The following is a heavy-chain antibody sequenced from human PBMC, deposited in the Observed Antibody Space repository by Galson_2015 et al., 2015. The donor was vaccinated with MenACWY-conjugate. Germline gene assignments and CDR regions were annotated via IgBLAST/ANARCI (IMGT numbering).Heavy chain of an antibody. CDR1: GFTFSSYS. CDR2: ISSSSTT. V-gene: IGHV3-48*04. J-gene: IGHJ4*02. CDR3: VRDWSGSGSYHY. D-gene: IGHD3-10*01. Sequence: SLRLSCAGSGFTFSSYSINWVRQAPGKGLEWVSYISSSSTTYYADSVKGRFTISRDNAKNSLYLQMNSLRAEDTAVYYCVRDWSGSGSYHYWGQGTLVTVSS.